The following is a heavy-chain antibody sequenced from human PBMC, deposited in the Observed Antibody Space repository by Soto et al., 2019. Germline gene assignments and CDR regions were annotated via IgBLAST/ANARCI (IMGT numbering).Heavy chain of an antibody. CDR1: GGSVSTGVHY. J-gene: IGHJ2*01. CDR3: ARGYYTSWYWFDR. D-gene: IGHD6-13*01. V-gene: IGHV4-61*08. CDR2: IYYSGST. Sequence: QVQLQESGPGLVKPSETLSLTCTVSVSGGSVSTGVHYWSWIRQPPGKGLEWIGYIYYSGSTNYNPSLKSRVTISVDTSKNQCSLKLTSGTAADTAVYYCARGYYTSWYWFDRWGRGTLVTVSS.